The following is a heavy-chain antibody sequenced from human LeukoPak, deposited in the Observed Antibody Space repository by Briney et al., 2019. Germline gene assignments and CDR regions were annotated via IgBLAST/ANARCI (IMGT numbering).Heavy chain of an antibody. CDR3: ARDKDYYDSSGLDY. J-gene: IGHJ4*02. Sequence: PGGSLRLSCAASGFTFSSYGMHWVRQASGKGLEWVAVIWYDGSNKYYADSVKGRFTISRDNSKNTLYLQMNSLRAEDTAVYYCARDKDYYDSSGLDYWGQGTLVTVSS. V-gene: IGHV3-33*01. CDR2: IWYDGSNK. CDR1: GFTFSSYG. D-gene: IGHD3-22*01.